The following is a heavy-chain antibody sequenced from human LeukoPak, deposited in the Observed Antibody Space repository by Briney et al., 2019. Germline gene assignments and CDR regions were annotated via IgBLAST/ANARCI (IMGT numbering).Heavy chain of an antibody. CDR1: GFTFSNYA. CDR3: AKSGFGESASYNWFDP. V-gene: IGHV3-23*01. J-gene: IGHJ5*02. Sequence: QPGGSLRLSCAASGFTFSNYAMSWVRQAPGKGLEWVSGISGSSGSTYYADSVKGRFTISRDNSKNTPYLQMNSLRAEDTAVYYCAKSGFGESASYNWFDPWGQGTLVTVSS. D-gene: IGHD3-10*01. CDR2: ISGSSGST.